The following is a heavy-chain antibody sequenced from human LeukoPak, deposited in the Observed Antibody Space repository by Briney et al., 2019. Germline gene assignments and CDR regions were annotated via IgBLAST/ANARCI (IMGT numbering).Heavy chain of an antibody. V-gene: IGHV1-69*04. J-gene: IGHJ4*02. CDR1: GGTFSTYG. CDR3: TRGFGCSTYYVSDFDH. D-gene: IGHD1-26*01. CDR2: IIPTTDTA. Sequence: ASVKVSCKVSGGTFSTYGISWVRQAPGQGLEWMGRIIPTTDTATYAQKFQGRVTITADKSTSTAYMELSSLKSEDTAVYYCTRGFGCSTYYVSDFDHWGQGTLVTVSS.